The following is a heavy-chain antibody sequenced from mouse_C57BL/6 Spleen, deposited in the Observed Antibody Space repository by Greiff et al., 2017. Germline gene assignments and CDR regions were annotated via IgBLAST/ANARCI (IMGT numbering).Heavy chain of an antibody. J-gene: IGHJ4*01. CDR3: ARSDYGPPYYDAMDY. D-gene: IGHD1-1*01. CDR1: GYTFTSYW. Sequence: QVQLQQPGAELVRPGSSVKLSCKASGYTFTSYWMHWVKQRPIQGLEWIGNIDPSDSETHYNQKFKDKATLTVEKSSSTAYMQLSSLTSEDSAVYYCARSDYGPPYYDAMDYWGQGTSVTVSS. V-gene: IGHV1-52*01. CDR2: IDPSDSET.